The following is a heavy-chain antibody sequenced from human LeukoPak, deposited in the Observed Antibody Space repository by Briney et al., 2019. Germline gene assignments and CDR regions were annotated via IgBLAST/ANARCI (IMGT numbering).Heavy chain of an antibody. D-gene: IGHD4-17*01. J-gene: IGHJ4*02. CDR1: GDSMTKNY. Sequence: PSETLSLTCTVSGDSMTKNYWNWIRQTAGEGLEWIGRVYSSGGTNYNPSLKSRVTISVDKSKSQFSLKLSSVTAADTALYYCARSIYGHYYFDYWGQGTLVTVSS. CDR2: VYSSGGT. V-gene: IGHV4-4*07. CDR3: ARSIYGHYYFDY.